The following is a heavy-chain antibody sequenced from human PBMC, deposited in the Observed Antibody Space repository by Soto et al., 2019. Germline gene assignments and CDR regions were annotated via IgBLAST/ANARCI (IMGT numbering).Heavy chain of an antibody. J-gene: IGHJ5*02. Sequence: QVQLQESGPGLMKPSQTLSLTCTVSGGSISSGGYYWSWIRQPPGKGLEWIGYIYYSGGTYYNPSLKSRVTISVDTSKNQFSLKLSSVTAADTAVYYCAREEGGGYDHRWFDPWGQGTLVTVSS. D-gene: IGHD5-12*01. V-gene: IGHV4-31*03. CDR3: AREEGGGYDHRWFDP. CDR2: IYYSGGT. CDR1: GGSISSGGYY.